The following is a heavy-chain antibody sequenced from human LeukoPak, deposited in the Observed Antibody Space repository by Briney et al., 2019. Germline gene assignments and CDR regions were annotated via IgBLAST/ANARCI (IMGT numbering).Heavy chain of an antibody. D-gene: IGHD4-17*01. CDR3: ARTVSTTVTTAFDY. CDR2: IYHSGST. V-gene: IGHV4-30-2*01. J-gene: IGHJ4*02. CDR1: GGSISSGGCY. Sequence: SQTLSLTCTVSGGSISSGGCYWSWIWQPPGKGLEWIGYIYHSGSTYYNPSLKSRVTISVDRSKNQFSLKLSSVTAADTAVYYCARTVSTTVTTAFDYWGQGTLVTVSS.